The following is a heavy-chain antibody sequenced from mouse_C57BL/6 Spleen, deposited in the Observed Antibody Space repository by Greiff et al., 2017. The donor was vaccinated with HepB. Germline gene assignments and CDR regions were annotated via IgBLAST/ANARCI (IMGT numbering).Heavy chain of an antibody. V-gene: IGHV7-3*01. D-gene: IGHD1-1*01. CDR2: IRNKANGYTT. CDR3: ARSLRGDY. CDR1: GFTFTDYY. Sequence: EVKLMESGGGLVQPGGSLSLSCAASGFTFTDYYMSWVRQPPGKALEWLGFIRNKANGYTTEYSASVKGRFTISRDNSQSILYLQMNALRAEDSATYYCARSLRGDYWGQGTSVTVSS. J-gene: IGHJ4*01.